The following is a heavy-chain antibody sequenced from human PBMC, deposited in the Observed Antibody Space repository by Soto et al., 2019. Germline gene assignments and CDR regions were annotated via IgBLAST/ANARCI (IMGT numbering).Heavy chain of an antibody. CDR3: AREQLVPAAMYYYYMNV. V-gene: IGHV3-66*01. CDR2: IYSGGST. Sequence: EVQLVESGGGLVQPGGSLRLSCAASGFTVSSNYMSWVSQAPGKGLEWVSVIYSGGSTYYADSVKGRFTISRDNSKNTLYLQMNSLRAEDTAVYYCAREQLVPAAMYYYYMNVWGKGTTVTVSS. J-gene: IGHJ6*03. CDR1: GFTVSSNY. D-gene: IGHD2-2*01.